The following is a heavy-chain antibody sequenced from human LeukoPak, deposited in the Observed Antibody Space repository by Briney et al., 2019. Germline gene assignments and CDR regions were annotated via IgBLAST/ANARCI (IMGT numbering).Heavy chain of an antibody. CDR1: GYTFTGYY. CDR3: ARVGAYCSGGSCYHYFDY. V-gene: IGHV1-2*06. Sequence: ASVKVSCKASGYTFTGYYMHWVRQAPGQGLEWRGRINPNSGGTNYAQKFQGRVTMTRDTSISTAYMELSRLRSDDTAVYYCARVGAYCSGGSCYHYFDYWGQGTLVTVSS. D-gene: IGHD2-15*01. J-gene: IGHJ4*02. CDR2: INPNSGGT.